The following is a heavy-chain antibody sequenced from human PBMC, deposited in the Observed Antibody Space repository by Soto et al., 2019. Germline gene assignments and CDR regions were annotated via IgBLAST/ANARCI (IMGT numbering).Heavy chain of an antibody. Sequence: SVKVSCKASGGTFSSYTISWVRQAPGQGLEWMGRIIPILGIANYAQKFQGRVTITADKSTSTAYMELSSLRSEDTAVYYCARDIVVVLAATRAGGNNWFDPWGQGTLVTVSS. CDR3: ARDIVVVLAATRAGGNNWFDP. CDR2: IIPILGIA. D-gene: IGHD2-15*01. CDR1: GGTFSSYT. V-gene: IGHV1-69*04. J-gene: IGHJ5*02.